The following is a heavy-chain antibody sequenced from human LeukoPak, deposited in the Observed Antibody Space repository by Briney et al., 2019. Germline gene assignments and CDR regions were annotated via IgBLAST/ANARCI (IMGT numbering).Heavy chain of an antibody. D-gene: IGHD1-1*01. CDR1: GFTFSDYY. CDR2: ISSSGSTI. Sequence: PGGSLRLSCAASGFTFSDYYMSWIRQAPGKGLERVSYISSSGSTIYYADSVKGRFTISRDNAKNSLYLQMNSLRAEDTAVYYCARDHVWNDAFDYWGQGTLVTVSS. V-gene: IGHV3-11*01. J-gene: IGHJ4*02. CDR3: ARDHVWNDAFDY.